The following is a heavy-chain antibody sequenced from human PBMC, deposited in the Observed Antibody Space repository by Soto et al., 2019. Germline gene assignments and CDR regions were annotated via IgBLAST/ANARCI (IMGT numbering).Heavy chain of an antibody. CDR1: GFTFSSYS. V-gene: IGHV3-48*01. J-gene: IGHJ6*02. Sequence: GGSLRLSCAASGFTFSSYSMNWVRQAPGKGLEWVSYISSSSSTIYYADSVKGRFTISRDNAKNSLYLQMNSLRAEDTAVYYCAIVEIFVYYYYGMDVWGQGTTVTVSS. CDR2: ISSSSSTI. CDR3: AIVEIFVYYYYGMDV. D-gene: IGHD3-3*01.